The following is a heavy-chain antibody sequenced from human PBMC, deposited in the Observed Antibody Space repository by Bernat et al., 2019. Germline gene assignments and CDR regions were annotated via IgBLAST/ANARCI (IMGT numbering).Heavy chain of an antibody. D-gene: IGHD4-11*01. CDR1: GFSLSTSGVG. CDR2: IYWDGDE. Sequence: QITLKESGPTLVKPTQTLTLTCTFSGFSLSTSGVGVGWIHQSPGKALEWLALIYWDGDERYSPSLKSRLTVTKDTSKNQVVLSMTNMDPADTATYYCAHSPPSFSSNYGWFDPWGQGTLVTVSS. V-gene: IGHV2-5*02. CDR3: AHSPPSFSSNYGWFDP. J-gene: IGHJ5*02.